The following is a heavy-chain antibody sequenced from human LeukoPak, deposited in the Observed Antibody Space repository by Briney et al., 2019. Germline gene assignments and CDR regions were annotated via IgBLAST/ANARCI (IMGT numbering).Heavy chain of an antibody. CDR1: GYSFTNYW. V-gene: IGHV5-51*01. CDR3: ARHVRVQESSRIHRRFDP. J-gene: IGHJ5*02. D-gene: IGHD3-10*02. Sequence: GESLKISCKASGYSFTNYWIGWVRQMPGKGLEWMGIINLSDSDTRCSPSFQGQVTFSADKSISTAYLQWSSLKASDTAMYYCARHVRVQESSRIHRRFDPWGQGTLVTVSS. CDR2: INLSDSDT.